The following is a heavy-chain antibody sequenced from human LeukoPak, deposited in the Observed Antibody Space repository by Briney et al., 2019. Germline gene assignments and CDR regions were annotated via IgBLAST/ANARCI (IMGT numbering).Heavy chain of an antibody. J-gene: IGHJ5*02. Sequence: GGSLRLSCAASGFTFSSYSMNWVRQAPGKGLEWVSFISSSNSYIYYADSVKGRFTISRDNAKNSLYLQMNSLRAEDTAVYYCARAGYCSSTSCYDGGFDPWGQGTLVTVSS. V-gene: IGHV3-21*01. CDR2: ISSSNSYI. CDR1: GFTFSSYS. D-gene: IGHD2-2*01. CDR3: ARAGYCSSTSCYDGGFDP.